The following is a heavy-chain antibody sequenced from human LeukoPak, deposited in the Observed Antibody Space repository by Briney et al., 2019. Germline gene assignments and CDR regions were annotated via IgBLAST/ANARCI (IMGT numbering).Heavy chain of an antibody. V-gene: IGHV5-51*01. CDR1: GYIFTNYW. Sequence: GESLKISCKGSGYIFTNYWIGWVRQMPGKGLEWMGIIYPGDSDTRYSPSFQGQVTISADRSINTAYLQWSSLEASDSAVYYCARRIGYCSGGSCYYYYGMDVWGQGTTVTVSS. CDR3: ARRIGYCSGGSCYYYYGMDV. CDR2: IYPGDSDT. J-gene: IGHJ6*02. D-gene: IGHD2-15*01.